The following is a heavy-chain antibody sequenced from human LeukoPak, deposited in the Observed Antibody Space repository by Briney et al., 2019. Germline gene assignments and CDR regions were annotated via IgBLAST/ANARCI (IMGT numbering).Heavy chain of an antibody. J-gene: IGHJ3*02. D-gene: IGHD4-17*01. CDR2: VYDGDTT. CDR1: GFTVSNNY. Sequence: PGGSLRLSCAASGFTVSNNYMSWVRQAPGKGLEWVSAVYDGDTTYYADSVKGRFTISRDNSKNTLYLQINSLRVEDTAVYFCARAPYGASRDAFDIWGQGTMVTVSS. V-gene: IGHV3-53*01. CDR3: ARAPYGASRDAFDI.